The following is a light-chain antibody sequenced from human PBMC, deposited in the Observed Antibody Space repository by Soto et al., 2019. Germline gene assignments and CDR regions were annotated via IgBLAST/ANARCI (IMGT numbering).Light chain of an antibody. CDR1: QTILYNSNNKNY. Sequence: DIVLTQSPDSLAVSLGERATINCKSSQTILYNSNNKNYLAWYQQKPGQPPKLLIYWTSIRESGVPDRFSGSGSGTDFTLTISSLQAEDVAVYYCQQYYNAPSFTFGPGTKGDIK. CDR2: WTS. CDR3: QQYYNAPSFT. J-gene: IGKJ3*01. V-gene: IGKV4-1*01.